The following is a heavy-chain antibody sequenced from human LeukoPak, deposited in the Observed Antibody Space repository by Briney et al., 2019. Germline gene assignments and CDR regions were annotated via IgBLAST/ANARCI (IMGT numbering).Heavy chain of an antibody. V-gene: IGHV1-8*01. Sequence: ASVKVSCKASGYTFTSYDINWVRQATGQGLEWMGWMNPNSGNTGYAQKFQGRVTMTRNTSISTAYMELSSLRSEDTAVYYCAITYCGGDCYSPYYYGIDVWGQGTTVTVSS. J-gene: IGHJ6*02. CDR2: MNPNSGNT. CDR3: AITYCGGDCYSPYYYGIDV. CDR1: GYTFTSYD. D-gene: IGHD2-21*02.